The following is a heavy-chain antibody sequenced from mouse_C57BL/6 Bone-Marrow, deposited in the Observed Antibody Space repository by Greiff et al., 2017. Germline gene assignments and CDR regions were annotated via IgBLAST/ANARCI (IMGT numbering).Heavy chain of an antibody. D-gene: IGHD1-1*01. V-gene: IGHV1-64*01. Sequence: QVQLQQPGAELVKPGASVKLSCKASGYTFTSYWMHWVKQRPGQGLEWIGMIHPNSGSTNYNEKFKSKATLTVDKSSSTAYMQLSSLTSEDSAVYYCARPLYGSSPAWFAYWGQGTLVTVSA. CDR1: GYTFTSYW. CDR3: ARPLYGSSPAWFAY. CDR2: IHPNSGST. J-gene: IGHJ3*01.